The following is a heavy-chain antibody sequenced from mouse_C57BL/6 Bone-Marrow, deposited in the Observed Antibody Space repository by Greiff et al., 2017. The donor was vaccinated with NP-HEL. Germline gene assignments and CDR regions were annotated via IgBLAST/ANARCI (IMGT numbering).Heavy chain of an antibody. V-gene: IGHV1-58*01. Sequence: EVQLQQSGAELVRPGSSVKMSCKTSGYTFTSYGINWVKQRPGQGLEWIGYIYIGNGYTKYNEKFKGKATLTSDTSSSTAYMQLSSLTSEDSAIYFCATGIGYDCWGQGTTLTVST. CDR3: ATGIGYDC. CDR2: IYIGNGYT. D-gene: IGHD1-2*01. J-gene: IGHJ2*01. CDR1: GYTFTSYG.